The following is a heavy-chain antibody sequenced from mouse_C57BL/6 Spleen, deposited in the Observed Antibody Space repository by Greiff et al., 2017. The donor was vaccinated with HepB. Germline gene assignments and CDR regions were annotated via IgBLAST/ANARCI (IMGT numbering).Heavy chain of an antibody. Sequence: EVQLQQSGPGLVKPSQSLSLTCSVTGYSITSGYYWNWIRQFPGNKLEWMGYISYDGSNNYNPSLKNRISITRDTSKNQFFLKLNSVTTEDTATYYCARDLYDYDVDYAMDYWGQGTSVTVSS. V-gene: IGHV3-6*01. CDR1: GYSITSGYY. J-gene: IGHJ4*01. CDR3: ARDLYDYDVDYAMDY. D-gene: IGHD2-4*01. CDR2: ISYDGSN.